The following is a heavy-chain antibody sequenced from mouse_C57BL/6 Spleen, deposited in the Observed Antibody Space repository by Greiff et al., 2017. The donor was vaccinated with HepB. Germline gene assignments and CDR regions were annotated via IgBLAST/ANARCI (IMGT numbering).Heavy chain of an antibody. V-gene: IGHV5-17*01. CDR1: GFTFSDYG. CDR3: ARPLGYEGYFDV. J-gene: IGHJ1*03. Sequence: EVQLQESGGGLVKPGGSLKLSCAASGFTFSDYGMHWVRQAPEKGLEWVAYISSGSSTIYYADTVKGRFTISRDNAKNTLFLQMTSLRSEDTAMYYCARPLGYEGYFDVWGTGTTVTVSS. CDR2: ISSGSSTI. D-gene: IGHD2-2*01.